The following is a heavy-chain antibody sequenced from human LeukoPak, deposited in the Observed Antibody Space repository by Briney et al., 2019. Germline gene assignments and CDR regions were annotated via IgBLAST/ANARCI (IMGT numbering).Heavy chain of an antibody. CDR2: INPNSGGT. J-gene: IGHJ6*03. D-gene: IGHD3-9*01. V-gene: IGHV1/OR15-1*01. CDR1: GYIFTDYY. CDR3: ARGVGLLRYFDWSSYYYYMDV. Sequence: ASVKVSCKASGYIFTDYYMHWVRQAPGQELGWMGRINPNSGGTNYAQKFQGRVTMTRDTSLSTAYTELSSLRSEDTATYYCARGVGLLRYFDWSSYYYYMDVWGKGTTVTISS.